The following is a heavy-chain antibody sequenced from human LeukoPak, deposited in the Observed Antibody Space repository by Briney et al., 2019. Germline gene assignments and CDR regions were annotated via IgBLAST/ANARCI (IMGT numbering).Heavy chain of an antibody. J-gene: IGHJ4*02. CDR2: ISSSGSTI. D-gene: IGHD3-22*01. CDR3: ASSITMIVGKDYFDY. V-gene: IGHV3-11*01. Sequence: GGSLRLSCAASGFTFTDYYMSWIRQAPGKGLEWVSYISSSGSTIYYADSVKGRFTISRDNAKNSLYLQMYSLRAEDTAVYYCASSITMIVGKDYFDYWGQGTLVTVSS. CDR1: GFTFTDYY.